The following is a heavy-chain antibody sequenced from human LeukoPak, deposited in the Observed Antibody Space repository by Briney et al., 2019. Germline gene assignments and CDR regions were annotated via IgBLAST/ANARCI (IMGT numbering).Heavy chain of an antibody. Sequence: ASVKVSRKASGYTFTSYYMHWVRQAPRQGLEWMGIINPSGGSTSYAQKFQGRVTMTRDTSTSTVYMELSSLRSEDTAVYYCARDIDGEMATIAPADYWGQGTLVTVSS. CDR3: ARDIDGEMATIAPADY. J-gene: IGHJ4*02. V-gene: IGHV1-46*01. D-gene: IGHD5-24*01. CDR1: GYTFTSYY. CDR2: INPSGGST.